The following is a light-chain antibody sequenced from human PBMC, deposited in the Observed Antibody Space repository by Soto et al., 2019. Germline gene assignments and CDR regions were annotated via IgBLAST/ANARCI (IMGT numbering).Light chain of an antibody. V-gene: IGKV1-5*03. CDR3: QQYNSRPWT. J-gene: IGKJ1*01. CDR1: QSISSW. CDR2: KAS. Sequence: DIQMTQSPSTLSASVGDRVTITCRASQSISSWLAWYQQKPGKAPKLLIYKASSLESGVPSRFSGSGSGTEFTLTISSLQPDDFATYYCQQYNSRPWTFGQGTKLDIK.